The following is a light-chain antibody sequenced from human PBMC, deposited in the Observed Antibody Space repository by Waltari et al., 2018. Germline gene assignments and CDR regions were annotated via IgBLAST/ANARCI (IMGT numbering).Light chain of an antibody. V-gene: IGLV3-1*01. Sequence: SYELTQPPSVSVSPGQTASITCSGDTLGHKYASWYQQKPGQYPLLVIYQDAKRPSGIPERFSGSKSGNAATLTISGTQAMDEADYYCQALGRSAWVFGGGTKLTVL. CDR1: TLGHKY. J-gene: IGLJ3*02. CDR2: QDA. CDR3: QALGRSAWV.